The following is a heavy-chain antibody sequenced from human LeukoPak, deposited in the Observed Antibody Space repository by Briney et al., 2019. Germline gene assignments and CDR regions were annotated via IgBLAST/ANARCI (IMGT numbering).Heavy chain of an antibody. J-gene: IGHJ6*04. CDR1: GGSFSGYF. D-gene: IGHD3-16*02. CDR2: INHSGTT. CDR3: ARVVHLSFSTPDV. Sequence: KPSETLSLTCAVYGGSFSGYFWSWIRQPPGNGLEWIGEINHSGTTNYNPSLKSRVTISVDTSKNQFSLKLSSVTAADTAVYYCARVVHLSFSTPDVWGKGTTVTVSS. V-gene: IGHV4-34*01.